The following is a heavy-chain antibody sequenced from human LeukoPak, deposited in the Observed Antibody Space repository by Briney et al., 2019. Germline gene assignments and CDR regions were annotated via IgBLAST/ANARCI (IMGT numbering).Heavy chain of an antibody. CDR2: VSGSGGST. V-gene: IGHV3-23*01. J-gene: IGHJ4*02. CDR3: AKDQIVGALYYFDY. CDR1: GFTFSSYA. Sequence: GGSLRLSCAASGFTFSSYAMSWVRQAPGKGLEWVSGVSGSGGSTHYADSVKGRLTISRDNSKNTLYLQINSLRAEDTAVYYCAKDQIVGALYYFDYWGQGTLVTVSS. D-gene: IGHD1-26*01.